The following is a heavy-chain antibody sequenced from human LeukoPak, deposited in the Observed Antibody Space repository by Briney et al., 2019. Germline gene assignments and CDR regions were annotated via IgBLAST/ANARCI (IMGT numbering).Heavy chain of an antibody. V-gene: IGHV1-69*10. D-gene: IGHD3-9*01. J-gene: IGHJ4*02. CDR2: IIPILTT. CDR3: VRHPTSFDWFRD. CDR1: GGTFSSYV. Sequence: SVKVSCKASGGTFSSYVITWVRQAPGQGLEWMGGIIPILTTTYAPLFEDRLTITADKTTNTAYMELRSLTSDDTATYFCVRHPTSFDWFRDWGQGTLVTVSS.